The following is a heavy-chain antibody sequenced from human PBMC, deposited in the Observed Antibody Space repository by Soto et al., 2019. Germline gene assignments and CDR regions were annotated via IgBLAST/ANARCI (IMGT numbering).Heavy chain of an antibody. CDR1: GGSNSSYY. J-gene: IGHJ6*02. Sequence: SETLSLTCTVSGGSNSSYYWSWIRQPAGKGLEWIRRIYTSGSTNYNPSLKSRVTMSVDKSKNQFSMKLSSVTAEDTAVYCCARDIARYSSSWYRENYYYYGMDVWGQGTTVTVS. D-gene: IGHD6-13*01. CDR2: IYTSGST. V-gene: IGHV4-4*07. CDR3: ARDIARYSSSWYRENYYYYGMDV.